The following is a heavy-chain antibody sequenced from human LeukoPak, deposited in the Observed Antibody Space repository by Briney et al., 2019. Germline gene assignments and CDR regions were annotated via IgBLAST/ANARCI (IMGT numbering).Heavy chain of an antibody. CDR3: ARDGGYSSSWYDYYYYMDV. Sequence: ASVKVSCKASGYTFTSYYMHWVRQAPGQGLEWMGIIRPSGGSTSYAQKFQGRVTMTRDTSTSTVYMELSSLRSEDTAVYYCARDGGYSSSWYDYYYYMDVWGKGTTVTVSS. CDR1: GYTFTSYY. D-gene: IGHD6-13*01. CDR2: IRPSGGST. J-gene: IGHJ6*03. V-gene: IGHV1-46*01.